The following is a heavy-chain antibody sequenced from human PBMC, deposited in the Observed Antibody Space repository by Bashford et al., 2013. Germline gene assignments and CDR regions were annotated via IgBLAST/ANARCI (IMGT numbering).Heavy chain of an antibody. J-gene: IGHJ1*01. CDR1: GGSISSYH. V-gene: IGHV4-59*01. CDR3: AGDMGL. CDR2: LHYSGRT. Sequence: SETLSLTCTVSGGSISSYHWNWIRQPPGKGLEWIGFLHYSGRTNYNPSLKSRVTMSLDTSNNQFSLKLSSVTAADTAVYYCAGDMGLWGQGTLVTVSS.